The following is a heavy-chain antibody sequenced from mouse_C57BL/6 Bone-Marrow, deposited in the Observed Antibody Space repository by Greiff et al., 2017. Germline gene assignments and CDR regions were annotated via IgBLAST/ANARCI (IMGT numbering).Heavy chain of an antibody. CDR3: ARDPYYGSSYDWYFDV. CDR2: ISDGGSYT. V-gene: IGHV5-4*01. D-gene: IGHD1-1*01. J-gene: IGHJ1*03. Sequence: EVQLVESGGGLVKPGGSLKLSCAASGFTFSSYAMSWVRQTPEKRLEWVATISDGGSYTYYPDNVKGRFTISRDNAKNNLYLQMSHLKSEDTAMYYCARDPYYGSSYDWYFDVWGTGTTVTVSS. CDR1: GFTFSSYA.